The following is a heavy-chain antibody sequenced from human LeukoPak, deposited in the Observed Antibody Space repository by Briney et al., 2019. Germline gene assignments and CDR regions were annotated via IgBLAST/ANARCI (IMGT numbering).Heavy chain of an antibody. Sequence: ASVKVSCKASGYTFTSYDINWVRQATGQGLEWMGWMNPNSGNTGYAQKFQGRVTMTRNTSISTAYMELSSLRSEDTAVYYCARLIAVAGPDAFDIRGQGTMVTVSS. CDR3: ARLIAVAGPDAFDI. CDR1: GYTFTSYD. CDR2: MNPNSGNT. J-gene: IGHJ3*02. D-gene: IGHD6-19*01. V-gene: IGHV1-8*01.